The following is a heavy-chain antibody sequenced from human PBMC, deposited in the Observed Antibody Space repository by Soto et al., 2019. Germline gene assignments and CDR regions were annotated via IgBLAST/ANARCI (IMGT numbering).Heavy chain of an antibody. CDR3: ARGTRSQLVRFYFDY. D-gene: IGHD6-6*01. CDR1: GYIFTSYA. Sequence: ASVKVSCKASGYIFTSYAMHWMRQAPGQRLEWMGWINAGNGNTKCSQKFQGRVTITRDTSANTAYMELSSLRSEDTAVYYCARGTRSQLVRFYFDYWGQGTLVTVSS. CDR2: INAGNGNT. V-gene: IGHV1-3*01. J-gene: IGHJ4*02.